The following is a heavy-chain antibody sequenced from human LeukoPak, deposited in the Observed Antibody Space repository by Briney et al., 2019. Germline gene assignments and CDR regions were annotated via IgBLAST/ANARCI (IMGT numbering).Heavy chain of an antibody. J-gene: IGHJ1*01. CDR3: ARGSYDSSDYEYFHH. Sequence: LGASVKVSCKASGYTFTGYYMHWVRQAPGQGLEWMGWINPNSGGTNYAQKFQGTVTMTRDTSISTAYMELSRLRSDDTAVYYCARGSYDSSDYEYFHHWGQGTLVTVSS. D-gene: IGHD3-22*01. V-gene: IGHV1-2*03. CDR2: INPNSGGT. CDR1: GYTFTGYY.